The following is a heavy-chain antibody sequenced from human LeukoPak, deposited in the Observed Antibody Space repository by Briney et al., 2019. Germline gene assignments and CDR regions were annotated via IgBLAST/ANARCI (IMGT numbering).Heavy chain of an antibody. Sequence: GGSLRLSCAASGFTLSTNYMSWVRQAPGKGLKWVSFIYSGGSTYYADSVKGRFTISRDNSKNTLYLQMNSLRAEDTAVYYCARAGDGYKPYYYYYGMDVWGQGTTVTVSS. J-gene: IGHJ6*02. CDR1: GFTLSTNY. CDR3: ARAGDGYKPYYYYYGMDV. D-gene: IGHD5-24*01. V-gene: IGHV3-53*01. CDR2: IYSGGST.